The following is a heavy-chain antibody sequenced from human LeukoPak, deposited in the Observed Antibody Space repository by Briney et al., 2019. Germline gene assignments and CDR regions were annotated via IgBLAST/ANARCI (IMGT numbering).Heavy chain of an antibody. CDR1: GFTFSTDS. Sequence: GGTLRLSCAASGFTFSTDSMNWVRHAPAQGLGWSSYISSSSSTIYYPDSEKGRFTISRDNAKNSLYLQMNSLRAEDTAVYYCARDKAAAGTPYYFDYWGQGILVTVSS. J-gene: IGHJ4*02. D-gene: IGHD6-13*01. CDR3: ARDKAAAGTPYYFDY. CDR2: ISSSSSTI. V-gene: IGHV3-48*01.